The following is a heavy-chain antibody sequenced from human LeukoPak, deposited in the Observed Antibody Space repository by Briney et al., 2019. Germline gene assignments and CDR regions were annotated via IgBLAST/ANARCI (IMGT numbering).Heavy chain of an antibody. CDR3: AKDQWRWGYYYYYMDV. Sequence: GGSLRLSCAASGFTFSSYGMSWVRQAPGKGLEWVSAISGSGGSTYYADSVKGRFTISRDNSKNTLYLQMNSLRAEDTAVYYCAKDQWRWGYYYYYMDVWGKGTTVTVSS. CDR2: ISGSGGST. V-gene: IGHV3-23*01. CDR1: GFTFSSYG. D-gene: IGHD2-15*01. J-gene: IGHJ6*03.